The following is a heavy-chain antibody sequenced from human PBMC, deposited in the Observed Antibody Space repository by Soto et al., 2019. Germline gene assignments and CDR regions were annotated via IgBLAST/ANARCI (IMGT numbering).Heavy chain of an antibody. V-gene: IGHV4-30-4*01. J-gene: IGHJ1*01. CDR2: IFYSGDT. Sequence: VKLQGSGPGLLKPSQTLSLTCTVSGASVNTGDHYWSFIRQPPGKVLEWLGYIFYSGDTYYNPSLKSRATISLNTSRNQFSLTLTSVTDADTAVYYCVGTGTTDDFWGQGTLVTVSS. CDR3: VGTGTTDDF. CDR1: GASVNTGDHY. D-gene: IGHD1-7*01.